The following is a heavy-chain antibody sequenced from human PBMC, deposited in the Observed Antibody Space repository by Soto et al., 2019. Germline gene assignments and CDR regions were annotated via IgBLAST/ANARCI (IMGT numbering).Heavy chain of an antibody. CDR2: ISAYNGNT. Sequence: EASVKVSCKASGYTFTSYGLSWVRQAPGQGLEWMGWISAYNGNTNYAQKLQGRVTMTTVTSTSTAYMELRSLRSDDTAVYYCARDGAGSSGWYGSDYWGQGTLVTVSS. D-gene: IGHD6-19*01. V-gene: IGHV1-18*01. CDR3: ARDGAGSSGWYGSDY. CDR1: GYTFTSYG. J-gene: IGHJ4*02.